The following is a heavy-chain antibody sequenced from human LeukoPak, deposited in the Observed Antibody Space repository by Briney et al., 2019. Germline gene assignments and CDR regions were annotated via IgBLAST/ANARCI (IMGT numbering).Heavy chain of an antibody. CDR3: ARGDIVVVPAAIRRRSWFDP. V-gene: IGHV4-34*01. Sequence: SETLSLTCAVYGGSFSGYYWSWIRQPPGKGLEWIGEINHSGSTNYNPSLKSRVTISVDTSKNQISLKLSSVTAADTAVYYCARGDIVVVPAAIRRRSWFDPWGQGNLVTVSS. CDR2: INHSGST. CDR1: GGSFSGYY. D-gene: IGHD2-2*02. J-gene: IGHJ5*02.